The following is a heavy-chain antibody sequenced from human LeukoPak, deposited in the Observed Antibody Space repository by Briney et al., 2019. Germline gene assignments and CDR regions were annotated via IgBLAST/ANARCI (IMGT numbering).Heavy chain of an antibody. CDR1: GFTFTSYA. CDR3: ANAWPELRDEY. V-gene: IGHV3-23*01. J-gene: IGHJ4*02. CDR2: VSGSGGDT. D-gene: IGHD1-26*01. Sequence: PGGSLRLSCTASGFTFTSYAMSWVRQAPGKGLEWVSAVSGSGGDTYYADSVKGRFTISRDNSKNTLYLQMNSLRAEDTAVYYCANAWPELRDEYWGQGTLVTVSS.